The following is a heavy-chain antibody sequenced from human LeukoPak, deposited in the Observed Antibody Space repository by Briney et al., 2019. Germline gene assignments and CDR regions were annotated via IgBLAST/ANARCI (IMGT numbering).Heavy chain of an antibody. D-gene: IGHD5-18*01. CDR1: GFTSSSYW. CDR2: ISGDGTAR. Sequence: GGSLRLSCAASGFTSSSYWMHWVRQVPGKGLVWVSRISGDGTARNYADSVKGRFTISRDDAKNTVDLQMNSLRGEDTAVYYCARVGYGPPFEYWGQGTLVTVSS. J-gene: IGHJ4*02. V-gene: IGHV3-74*01. CDR3: ARVGYGPPFEY.